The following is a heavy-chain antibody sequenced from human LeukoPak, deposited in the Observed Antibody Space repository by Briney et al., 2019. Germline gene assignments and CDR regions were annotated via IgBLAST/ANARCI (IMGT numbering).Heavy chain of an antibody. CDR1: GASISSHY. V-gene: IGHV4-59*11. CDR2: VIDSVRT. CDR3: ATIKHGQIFGYFDF. J-gene: IGHJ4*02. Sequence: PSETLSLTCTVSGASISSHYWSWLRQPPGKGLEWIGYVIDSVRTKDNPSLQSRLTLSADTSKNEFSLRLSSVTAADTAVYCCATIKHGQIFGYFDFWGQGIKVTVSS. D-gene: IGHD3-16*01.